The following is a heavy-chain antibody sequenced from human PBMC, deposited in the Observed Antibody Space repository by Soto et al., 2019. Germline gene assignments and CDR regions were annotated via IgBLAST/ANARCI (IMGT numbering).Heavy chain of an antibody. CDR2: IYPSGMP. CDR1: GGSISNAAYS. V-gene: IGHV4-30-2*01. D-gene: IGHD5-18*01. J-gene: IGHJ4*02. CDR3: ARERGGYGLFDS. Sequence: LSLTCTVSGGSISNAAYSWSWIRQPPGKGLEWIGYIYPSGMPFYNPSLRSRVTISIDRSNDQFSLNLKSVTAADTAVYYCARERGGYGLFDSWGQGTLVTVS.